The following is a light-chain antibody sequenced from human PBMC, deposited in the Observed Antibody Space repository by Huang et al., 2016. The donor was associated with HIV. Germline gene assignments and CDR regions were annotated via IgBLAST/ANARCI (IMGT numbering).Light chain of an antibody. Sequence: DIVMTQSPDSLAVSPGERATINCKSSQTGLYRLNKKNYLAWFQQKPGRPPKLLIYWATTRESGVPDRFSGSGAGTDFTLTINNLQAEDVAVYFCLQYYSVPQTFGHGTKVEIK. J-gene: IGKJ1*01. CDR3: LQYYSVPQT. V-gene: IGKV4-1*01. CDR2: WAT. CDR1: QTGLYRLNKKNY.